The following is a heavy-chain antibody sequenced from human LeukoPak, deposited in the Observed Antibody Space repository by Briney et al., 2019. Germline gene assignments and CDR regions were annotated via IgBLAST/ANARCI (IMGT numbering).Heavy chain of an antibody. D-gene: IGHD2-21*02. CDR1: GGSISSGDYY. CDR3: ARVLDGGDCYSYDY. V-gene: IGHV4-61*08. Sequence: SETLSLTCTVSGGSISSGDYYWSWIRQPPGKGLEWIGYIYYSGSTNYNPSLKSRVTISVDTSKNQFSLKLSSVTAADTAVYYCARVLDGGDCYSYDYWGQGTLVTVSS. CDR2: IYYSGST. J-gene: IGHJ4*02.